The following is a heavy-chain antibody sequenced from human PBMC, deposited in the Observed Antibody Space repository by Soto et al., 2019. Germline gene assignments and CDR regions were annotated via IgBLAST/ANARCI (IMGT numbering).Heavy chain of an antibody. V-gene: IGHV4-4*07. CDR2: IYTSGST. CDR3: ARSLRLRGWELWLSDYYYGMDV. CDR1: GGSISSYY. Sequence: SETLSLTCTVSGGSISSYYWSWIRQPAGKGLEWIGRIYTSGSTNYNPSLKSRVTMSVDTSKNQFSLKLSSVTAADTAVYYCARSLRLRGWELWLSDYYYGMDVWGQGTTVTVSS. D-gene: IGHD5-18*01. J-gene: IGHJ6*02.